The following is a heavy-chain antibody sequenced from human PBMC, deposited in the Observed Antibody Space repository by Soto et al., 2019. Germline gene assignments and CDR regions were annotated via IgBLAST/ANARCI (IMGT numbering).Heavy chain of an antibody. D-gene: IGHD1-1*01. CDR2: ISVHNGNT. CDR3: ARDNELFDY. Sequence: QVQLVQSGGEVKKPGASVKVSCKTSGYTFISYGISWVRQAPGQGLEWMGKISVHNGNTDYAQKLQGRVTVTTDTSTTTAYMELRSLRSDDTDVYYCARDNELFDYWGQGTLVIVSS. J-gene: IGHJ4*02. V-gene: IGHV1-18*01. CDR1: GYTFISYG.